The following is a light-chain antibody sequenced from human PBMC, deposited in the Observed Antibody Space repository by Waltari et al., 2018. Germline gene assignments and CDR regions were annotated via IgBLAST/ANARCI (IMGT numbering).Light chain of an antibody. CDR1: DIGSKS. CDR3: QVWASSTDHHAV. V-gene: IGLV3-21*04. CDR2: YDS. J-gene: IGLJ7*01. Sequence: SYVLTQPPSVSVAPGQTARITCGGNDIGSKSAHWYQQKPGQAPVLVIFYDSDRPSGIPERFSGSNSGNTATLSISRVEAGDEAGYYCQVWASSTDHHAVFGGGTQLTVL.